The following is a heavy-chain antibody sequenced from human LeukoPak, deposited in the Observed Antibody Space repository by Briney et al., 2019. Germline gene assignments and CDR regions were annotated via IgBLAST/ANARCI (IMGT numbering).Heavy chain of an antibody. CDR2: VSGSGSTV. CDR1: GFTFSDHI. CDR3: VRQFAS. Sequence: GGSLRLSCAASGFTFSDHIMNWVRQLPGKRLEWVAYVSGSGSTVYYADSVKGRSTISRDNGKSSLYLQMNSLRVEDTALYYCVRQFASWGQGTLVTVSS. J-gene: IGHJ4*02. V-gene: IGHV3-48*01.